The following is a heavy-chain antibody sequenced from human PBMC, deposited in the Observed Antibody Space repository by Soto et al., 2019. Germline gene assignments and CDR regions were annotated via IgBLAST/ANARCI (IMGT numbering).Heavy chain of an antibody. CDR3: ARDLSGTGLDI. CDR2: VYSTGGV. CDR1: GDSIGRFY. D-gene: IGHD1-26*01. V-gene: IGHV4-4*07. Sequence: QLQLHESGPGLVKPSETLSLTCNVSGDSIGRFYWSWIRQSAGKGLEWIGRVYSTGGVTYNPALKGRGAISLDRSTNHVSLEMKSVTAADTAVYFCARDLSGTGLDIWGRGTRVSVSS. J-gene: IGHJ6*02.